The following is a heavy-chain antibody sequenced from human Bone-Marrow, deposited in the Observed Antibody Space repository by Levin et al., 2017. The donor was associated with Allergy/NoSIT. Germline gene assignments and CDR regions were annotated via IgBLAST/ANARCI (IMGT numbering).Heavy chain of an antibody. V-gene: IGHV3-66*01. Sequence: PGGSLRLSCAASGFTVSSNYMSWVRQAPGKGLEWVSVIYSGGSTYYADSVKGRFTISRDNSKNTLYLQMNSLRAEDTAVYHCARVWFGEGFDYWGQGTLVTVSS. J-gene: IGHJ4*02. CDR2: IYSGGST. CDR3: ARVWFGEGFDY. CDR1: GFTVSSNY. D-gene: IGHD3-10*01.